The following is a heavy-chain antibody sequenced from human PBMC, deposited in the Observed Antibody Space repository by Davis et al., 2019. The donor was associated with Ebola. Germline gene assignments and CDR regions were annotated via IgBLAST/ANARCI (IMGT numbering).Heavy chain of an antibody. CDR2: ISTNSGDT. J-gene: IGHJ6*04. Sequence: ASVKVSCKASGYTFTGYYLHWVRQAPGQGLEWMGRISTNSGDTVYAQKFQGRVTMTRDTSITTAYMELSRLRSDDTAVYYCARVTYCGGDCSRYYYYGMDVWGKGTMVTVSS. CDR3: ARVTYCGGDCSRYYYYGMDV. D-gene: IGHD2-21*02. V-gene: IGHV1-2*06. CDR1: GYTFTGYY.